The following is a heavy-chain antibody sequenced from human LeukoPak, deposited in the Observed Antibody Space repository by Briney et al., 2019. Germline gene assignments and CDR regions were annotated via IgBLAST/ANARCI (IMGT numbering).Heavy chain of an antibody. CDR2: ISYDGSNK. J-gene: IGHJ3*02. Sequence: GGSLRLSCAASGFTFSSYAMHWVRQAPGKGLEWVAVISYDGSNKYYADSVKGRFTISRGNSKNTLYLQMNSLRAEDTAVYYCARGSWVSSPDAFDIWGQGTMVTVSS. D-gene: IGHD6-13*01. CDR1: GFTFSSYA. V-gene: IGHV3-30*04. CDR3: ARGSWVSSPDAFDI.